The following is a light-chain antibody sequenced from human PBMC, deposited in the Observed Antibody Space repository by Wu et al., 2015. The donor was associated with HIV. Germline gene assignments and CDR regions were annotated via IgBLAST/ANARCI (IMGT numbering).Light chain of an antibody. J-gene: IGKJ2*03. Sequence: EIVLTQSPGTLSLSPGERVTLSCRASQSVTSNYLAWYQKKLGQAPRILIFAASSRATGIPDRFSGSGSGTEFTLTISRLEPEDFAVYYCQHYGTSPHSFGQGTKLEIK. CDR2: AAS. CDR1: QSVTSNY. CDR3: QHYGTSPHS. V-gene: IGKV3-20*01.